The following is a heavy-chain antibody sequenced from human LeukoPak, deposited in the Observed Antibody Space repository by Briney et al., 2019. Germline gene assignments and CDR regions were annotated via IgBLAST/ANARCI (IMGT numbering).Heavy chain of an antibody. J-gene: IGHJ6*02. Sequence: ASVKVSCKTSGYTFTNHGISWVRQAPGQGLEWMGWIRTYNGNTNYAQKLQGRVTMTTDTSTRTAYMELRSLRSDDTAVYYCATYSYAYGMDVWGQGTTVTVSS. D-gene: IGHD5-18*01. CDR2: IRTYNGNT. CDR3: ATYSYAYGMDV. V-gene: IGHV1-18*01. CDR1: GYTFTNHG.